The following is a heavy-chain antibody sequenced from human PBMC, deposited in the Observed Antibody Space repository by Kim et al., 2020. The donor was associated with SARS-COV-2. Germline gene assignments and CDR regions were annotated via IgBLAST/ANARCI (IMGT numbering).Heavy chain of an antibody. J-gene: IGHJ4*02. V-gene: IGHV3-66*04. CDR1: GFTFSSNA. D-gene: IGHD3-22*01. Sequence: GGSLRLSCAASGFTFSSNAMIWVRQAPGKGLEWVSLIYSGGSTKYYAASVKGRFTISSDNSKSTLLLQMNSLGEAATAVYFCAGQLTTICCPYFDYWCQG. CDR2: IYSGGSTK. CDR3: AGQLTTICCPYFDY.